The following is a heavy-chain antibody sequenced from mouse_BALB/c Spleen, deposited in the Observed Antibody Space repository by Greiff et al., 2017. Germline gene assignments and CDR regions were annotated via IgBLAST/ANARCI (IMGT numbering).Heavy chain of an antibody. CDR2: ISNGGGST. Sequence: EVKLVESGGGLVQPGGSLKLSCAASGFTFSSYTMSWVRQTPEKRLEWVAYISNGGGSTYYPDTVKGRFTISRDNAKNTLYLQMSSLKSEDTAMYYCARHEGKLGPAWFAYWGQGTLVTVSA. J-gene: IGHJ3*01. V-gene: IGHV5-12-2*01. CDR1: GFTFSSYT. CDR3: ARHEGKLGPAWFAY. D-gene: IGHD3-1*01.